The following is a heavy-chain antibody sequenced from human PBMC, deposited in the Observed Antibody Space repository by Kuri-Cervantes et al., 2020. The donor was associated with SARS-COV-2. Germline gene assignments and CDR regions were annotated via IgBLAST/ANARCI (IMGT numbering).Heavy chain of an antibody. D-gene: IGHD3-22*01. V-gene: IGHV3-21*01. CDR1: GFTFSSYS. CDR2: ISSSSSYI. J-gene: IGHJ4*02. CDR3: ARDRSDYYDSSGYYDFDY. Sequence: GGSLRLSCAASGFTFSSYSMNWVRQAPGKGLEWVSSISSSSSYIYYADSVKGRFTISRDNAKNSLYLQMNSLRAEDTAVYYCARDRSDYYDSSGYYDFDYWGQGTLVTVSS.